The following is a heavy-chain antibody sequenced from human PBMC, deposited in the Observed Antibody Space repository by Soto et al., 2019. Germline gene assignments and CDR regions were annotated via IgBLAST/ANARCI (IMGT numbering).Heavy chain of an antibody. CDR3: ARLDKAMDYYYYYGMEV. J-gene: IGHJ6*04. V-gene: IGHV3-21*01. CDR2: ISGSISYI. Sequence: VVSLRRSCSSSVFTFRSHIIKLVLQAPANWLEWVSSISGSISYIYYADSVKGRFTISIYNDKNSLYLQMNSLRAEDTDIYYCARLDKAMDYYYYYGMEVWGKGNTVTVSS. CDR1: VFTFRSHI. D-gene: IGHD5-18*01.